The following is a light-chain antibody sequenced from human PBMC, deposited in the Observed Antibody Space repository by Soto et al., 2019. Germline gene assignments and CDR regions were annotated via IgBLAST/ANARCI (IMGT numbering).Light chain of an antibody. CDR1: QSVSSN. V-gene: IGKV3-15*01. J-gene: IGKJ5*01. CDR2: GAT. CDR3: QQYNNWPIT. Sequence: EIVMTQSPATLSVSPGERGTLSCRASQSVSSNLAWYQQKPGQAPRLLIHGATTRAAGIPARFSGSGSGAEFTLTISSLQSEDFAIYYCQQYNNWPITFGHGTRLEIK.